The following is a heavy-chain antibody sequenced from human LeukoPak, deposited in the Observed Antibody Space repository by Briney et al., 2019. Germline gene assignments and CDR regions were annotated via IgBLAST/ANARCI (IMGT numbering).Heavy chain of an antibody. J-gene: IGHJ4*02. D-gene: IGHD2-15*01. V-gene: IGHV4-39*02. CDR1: GGSLSSGNYQ. Sequence: NPSETLSLTCTVSGGSLSSGNYQWGWIRQPPGKGLEWIASISHSGTTYYNPSLKSRVTMSVDTSKNQFSLKLNSVTAADTAVYYCLRDQDCSGGDCQVCWGQGTLVTVSS. CDR3: LRDQDCSGGDCQVC. CDR2: ISHSGTT.